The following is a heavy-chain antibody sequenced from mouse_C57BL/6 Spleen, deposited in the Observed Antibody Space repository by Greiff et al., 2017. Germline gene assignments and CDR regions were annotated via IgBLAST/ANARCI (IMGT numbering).Heavy chain of an antibody. J-gene: IGHJ2*02. CDR2: INPSTGGT. CDR1: GYSFTGYY. Sequence: VQLQQPGPELVKPGASVKISCKASGYSFTGYYMNWVKQSPEKSLEWIGEINPSTGGTTYNQKFKAKATLTVDKSSSTAYMQLKSLTSEDSAVYYCARRGENYLDYWGQGTSLTVSS. CDR3: ARRGENYLDY. V-gene: IGHV1-42*01.